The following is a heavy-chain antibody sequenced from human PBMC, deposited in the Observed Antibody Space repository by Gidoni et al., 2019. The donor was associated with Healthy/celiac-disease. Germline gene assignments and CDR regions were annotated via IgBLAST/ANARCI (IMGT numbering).Heavy chain of an antibody. V-gene: IGHV3-53*01. J-gene: IGHJ4*02. CDR3: ARTQTYYYDIKGPYYFDY. D-gene: IGHD3-22*01. Sequence: EVQLVESGGGLIQPGGSLRLACAASGFTVSSNYMSWVRQAPGKGLEWVSVIYRGGGTDYADSVNGRFTISRDNSKNTLYLQMNSLRAEDTAVYYCARTQTYYYDIKGPYYFDYWGQGTLVTVSS. CDR1: GFTVSSNY. CDR2: IYRGGGT.